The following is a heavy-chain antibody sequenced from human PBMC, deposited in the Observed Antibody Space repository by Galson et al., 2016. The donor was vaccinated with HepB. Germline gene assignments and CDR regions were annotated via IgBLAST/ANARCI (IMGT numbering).Heavy chain of an antibody. D-gene: IGHD2-2*01. J-gene: IGHJ2*01. CDR1: GGSISSTTYY. CDR2: IYYSGST. Sequence: ETLSLTCTVSGGSISSTTYYWGWIRQSPGKGLEWIGSIYYSGSTYYNPSLKGRLTVSVDTSRKQASLKLRSVPAADAAIYYGATRGYCSTTYCWCFDLWGRGTPVTVSS. CDR3: ATRGYCSTTYCWCFDL. V-gene: IGHV4-39*01.